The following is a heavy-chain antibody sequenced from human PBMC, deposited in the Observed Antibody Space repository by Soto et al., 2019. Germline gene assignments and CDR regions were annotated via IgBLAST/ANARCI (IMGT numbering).Heavy chain of an antibody. J-gene: IGHJ6*02. Sequence: QITLKESGPTLMKPTQTLTLTCTFSGFSLSTSGVGVGWIRQPPGKALEWLALIYWDDGKRYSPSLKSRLTITKDTSKNQVVLTMTNMDPVDTATYYCAHRLTKPNRYYYYYYDMDVWGQGTTVTVSS. CDR1: GFSLSTSGVG. V-gene: IGHV2-5*02. D-gene: IGHD4-4*01. CDR3: AHRLTKPNRYYYYYYDMDV. CDR2: IYWDDGK.